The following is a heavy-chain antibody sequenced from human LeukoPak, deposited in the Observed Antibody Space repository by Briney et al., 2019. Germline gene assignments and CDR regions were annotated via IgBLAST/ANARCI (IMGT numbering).Heavy chain of an antibody. CDR3: ARVGVRFWEAFDI. CDR1: GGSVSSGSYY. J-gene: IGHJ3*02. CDR2: IYYSGST. V-gene: IGHV4-61*01. D-gene: IGHD3-3*01. Sequence: SETLSLTCTVSGGSVSSGSYYWSWIRQPPGKGLEWIGYIYYSGSTYYNHSLKSRITISVDTSKNQISLKLSSVTAADTAVYYCARVGVRFWEAFDIWGQGTLVTVSS.